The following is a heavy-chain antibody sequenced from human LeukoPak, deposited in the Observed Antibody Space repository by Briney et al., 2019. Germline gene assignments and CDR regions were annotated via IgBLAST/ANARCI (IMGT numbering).Heavy chain of an antibody. V-gene: IGHV3-23*01. CDR3: AKRSQYGDLDY. CDR1: GFTFSSNA. Sequence: PGGSLRLSCAASGFTFSSNAMSWVRQAPGKGLEWVSGISGSGGSTYFADSVKGRFTISRDNSENTLYLQMNGLRPEDTAVYYCAKRSQYGDLDYWGQGTLVTVSS. J-gene: IGHJ4*02. D-gene: IGHD4-17*01. CDR2: ISGSGGST.